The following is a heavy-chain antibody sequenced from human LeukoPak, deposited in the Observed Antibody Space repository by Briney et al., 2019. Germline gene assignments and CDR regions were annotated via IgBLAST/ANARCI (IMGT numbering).Heavy chain of an antibody. Sequence: PGGSLRLSCAASGFIFSSNWMSCVRQAPGKGLEWVANIKEDGTEKYYVDSVKRRFTISRDNAKNSLYLQTNSLRAEETGVYYCARRALRYCSSTSCPAQYYGVDVWGKGTTVTVSS. V-gene: IGHV3-7*03. J-gene: IGHJ6*04. D-gene: IGHD2-2*01. CDR2: IKEDGTEK. CDR3: ARRALRYCSSTSCPAQYYGVDV. CDR1: GFIFSSNW.